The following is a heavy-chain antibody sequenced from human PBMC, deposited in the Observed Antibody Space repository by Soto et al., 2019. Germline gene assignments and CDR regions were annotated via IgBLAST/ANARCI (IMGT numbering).Heavy chain of an antibody. V-gene: IGHV1-69*13. Sequence: SVKVSCKASGGTFSSYAISWVRQAPGQGLEWMGGIIPIFGTANYAQKFQGRVTITADESTSTAYMELSSLRSEDTAVYYCATSAKSYDFWSGYRFDYWGQGTLVTV. J-gene: IGHJ4*02. D-gene: IGHD3-3*01. CDR1: GGTFSSYA. CDR2: IIPIFGTA. CDR3: ATSAKSYDFWSGYRFDY.